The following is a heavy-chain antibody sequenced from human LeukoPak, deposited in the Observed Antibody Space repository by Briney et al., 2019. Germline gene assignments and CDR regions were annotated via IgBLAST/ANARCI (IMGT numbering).Heavy chain of an antibody. CDR1: EFPFTSYE. CDR3: ARVYSSGTQGGSDY. CDR2: ISSSGNTI. J-gene: IGHJ4*02. V-gene: IGHV3-48*03. D-gene: IGHD6-19*01. Sequence: GSLRLSCAASEFPFTSYELNWVRQAPGKGLEWVSYISSSGNTISYADSVKGRFTISRDNAKNSLYLQMNSLRDEDTAVYYCARVYSSGTQGGSDYWGQGTLVTVSS.